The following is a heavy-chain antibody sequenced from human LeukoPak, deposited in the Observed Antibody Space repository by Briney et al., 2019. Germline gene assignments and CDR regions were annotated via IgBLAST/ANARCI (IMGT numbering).Heavy chain of an antibody. CDR3: ARQPDRRTIDM. Sequence: SETLSLTCTVSGGSMSSFYWSWIRQPAGKGLEWVGRIYTSGTTNYNPSLKSRVTMAVDTSKNRFSLNLTSVTAADSAVYYCARQPDRRTIDMWGQGTMVTVSS. J-gene: IGHJ3*02. V-gene: IGHV4-4*07. CDR1: GGSMSSFY. D-gene: IGHD1-14*01. CDR2: IYTSGTT.